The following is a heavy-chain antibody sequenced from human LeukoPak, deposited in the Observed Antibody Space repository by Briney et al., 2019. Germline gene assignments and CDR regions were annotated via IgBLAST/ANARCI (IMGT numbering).Heavy chain of an antibody. D-gene: IGHD3-3*01. CDR1: GYTFINYG. CDR2: ISVYNGDT. CDR3: ARSRSPATYFWSGYYPDY. V-gene: IGHV1-18*01. J-gene: IGHJ4*02. Sequence: ASVKVSCKASGYTFINYGISWVRQAPGQGLEWMGWISVYNGDTNYEQKFQGRVTMTTDTSTNTAYMELRSLRSDDTAVYYCARSRSPATYFWSGYYPDYWGQGTLVTVSS.